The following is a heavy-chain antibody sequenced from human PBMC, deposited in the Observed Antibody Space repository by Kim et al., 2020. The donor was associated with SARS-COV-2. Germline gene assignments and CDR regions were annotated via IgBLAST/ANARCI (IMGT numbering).Heavy chain of an antibody. CDR1: GFTFDDYA. D-gene: IGHD2-15*01. V-gene: IGHV3-43D*03. CDR3: AKDKGCSGGSCYSYYYYYGMDV. J-gene: IGHJ6*02. Sequence: GGSLRLSCAASGFTFDDYAMHWVRQAPGKGLEWVSLISWDGGSTYYADSVKGRFTISRDNSKNSLYLQMNSLRAEDTALYYCAKDKGCSGGSCYSYYYYYGMDVWGQGTTVTVSS. CDR2: ISWDGGST.